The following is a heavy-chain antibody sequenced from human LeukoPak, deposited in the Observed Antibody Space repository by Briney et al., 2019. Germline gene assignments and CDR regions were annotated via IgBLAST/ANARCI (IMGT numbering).Heavy chain of an antibody. V-gene: IGHV3-30*04. Sequence: GQSLTLARPAFGFIFGSYAVHWVRPAASKLLEWVGVISYDGSNKYYGDSVKGRFTISRDNSKNTLYLQMNSLRAEDTAVYSCAKSGPYSSIPYNWFDPWGQGTLVTVSS. CDR3: AKSGPYSSIPYNWFDP. CDR1: GFIFGSYA. CDR2: ISYDGSNK. J-gene: IGHJ5*02. D-gene: IGHD6-13*01.